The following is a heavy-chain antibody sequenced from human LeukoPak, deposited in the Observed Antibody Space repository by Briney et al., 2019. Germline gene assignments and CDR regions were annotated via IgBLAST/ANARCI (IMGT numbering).Heavy chain of an antibody. V-gene: IGHV3-23*01. J-gene: IGHJ4*02. CDR1: GFTFDNYG. CDR3: AKDLNKILRYFDWLSPLDY. Sequence: PGGSLRLSCAASGFTFDNYGLSWVRQAPGKGLEWVSAIVGSGDSTFYADSVKGRFTISRDNSRNTLYLQMNSLRAEDTAVYSCAKDLNKILRYFDWLSPLDYWGQGTLVTVSS. CDR2: IVGSGDST. D-gene: IGHD3-9*01.